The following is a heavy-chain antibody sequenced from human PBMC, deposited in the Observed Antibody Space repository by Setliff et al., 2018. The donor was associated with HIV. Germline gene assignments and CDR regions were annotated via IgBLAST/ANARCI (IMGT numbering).Heavy chain of an antibody. CDR2: INAGNGNT. Sequence: ASVRLCKASGYTFTSYVMHWVRQAPGQRLEWMGWINAGNGNTKYSQKFQGRVTFTRDTSASTAYMELSSLRSEDTAVYYCAREGKFRYYYYMDVWGKGTTVTVSS. CDR1: GYTFTSYV. CDR3: AREGKFRYYYYMDV. J-gene: IGHJ6*03. D-gene: IGHD3-10*01. V-gene: IGHV1-3*01.